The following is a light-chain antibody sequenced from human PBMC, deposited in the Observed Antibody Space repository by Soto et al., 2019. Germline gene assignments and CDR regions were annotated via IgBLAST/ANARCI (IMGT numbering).Light chain of an antibody. V-gene: IGKV1-39*01. CDR3: QQTRRAPRN. Sequence: DIQMTQSPASLSASVGDRVAITCRASQPISSYLNWYQHKPGKAPTLLIYAASNLQGGVPARFSGSGSGTNFTLSISSLELEDFATYYCQQTRRAPRNFGPGTKLEIK. CDR1: QPISSY. J-gene: IGKJ2*01. CDR2: AAS.